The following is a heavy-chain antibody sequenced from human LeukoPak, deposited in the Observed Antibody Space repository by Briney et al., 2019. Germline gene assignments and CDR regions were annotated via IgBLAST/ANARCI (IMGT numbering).Heavy chain of an antibody. D-gene: IGHD3-9*01. J-gene: IGHJ6*02. CDR1: GYTFTSYR. CDR2: INPSGGST. Sequence: ASVKVSCKASGYTFTSYRMHWVRQAPGQGLEWMGIINPSGGSTSYAQKFQGRVTMTRDTSTSTVYMELSSLRSEDTAVYYCARDQQAVLRYFDWLDVYYYYGMDVWGQGTTVTVSS. CDR3: ARDQQAVLRYFDWLDVYYYYGMDV. V-gene: IGHV1-46*01.